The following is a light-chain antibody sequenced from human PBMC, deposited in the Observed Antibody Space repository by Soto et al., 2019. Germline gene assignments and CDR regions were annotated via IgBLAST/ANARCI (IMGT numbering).Light chain of an antibody. CDR2: EVS. J-gene: IGLJ3*02. Sequence: QSALTQPASVSGSPGQSITISCTGTSSDVGSYNLVSWYQQHPGKAPKLMIYEVSKRPSGVSNRFSGSKSGNTASLTISGLQAEDEADYYCRLKVFGGGTKLTVL. CDR3: RLKV. CDR1: SSDVGSYNL. V-gene: IGLV2-23*02.